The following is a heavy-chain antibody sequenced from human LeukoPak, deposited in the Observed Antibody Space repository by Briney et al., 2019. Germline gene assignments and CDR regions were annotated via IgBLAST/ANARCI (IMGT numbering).Heavy chain of an antibody. V-gene: IGHV3-30-3*01. CDR2: ISYDGSNK. Sequence: ALRLSCAASGFTFSSYAMHWVRQAPGKGLEWVAVISYDGSNKYYADSVKGRFTISRDNSKNTLYLQMNSLRAEDTAVYYCATRGYSYGYWAFDIWGQGTMVTVSS. D-gene: IGHD5-18*01. CDR3: ATRGYSYGYWAFDI. CDR1: GFTFSSYA. J-gene: IGHJ3*02.